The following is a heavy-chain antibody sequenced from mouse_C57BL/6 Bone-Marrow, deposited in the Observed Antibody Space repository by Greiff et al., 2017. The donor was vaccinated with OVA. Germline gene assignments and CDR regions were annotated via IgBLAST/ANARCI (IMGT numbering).Heavy chain of an antibody. J-gene: IGHJ3*01. CDR1: GFNIKNTY. CDR3: ASPAYYSNYEDWFAY. D-gene: IGHD2-5*01. Sequence: VQLQQSVAELVRPGASVKLSCTASGFNIKNTYMHWVKQRPEQGLEWIGRIDPANGNTKYAPKFQGKATITADTSSNTAYLQRSSLTSEDTAIYYCASPAYYSNYEDWFAYWGQGTLVTVSA. V-gene: IGHV14-3*01. CDR2: IDPANGNT.